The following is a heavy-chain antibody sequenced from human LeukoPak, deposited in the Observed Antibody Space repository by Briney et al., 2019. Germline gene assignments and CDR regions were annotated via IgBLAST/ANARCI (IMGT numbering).Heavy chain of an antibody. J-gene: IGHJ4*02. CDR2: IPGGSGAI. Sequence: GGSLRLSCEVSGFTFSTTGMNWVRQAPGKGLEWVSYIPGGSGAIHYADSVRGRFTISRDNAKSSLYLQMNSLRVEDTAVYYCAREGPDYWGQGTLVTVSS. CDR1: GFTFSTTG. V-gene: IGHV3-48*01. CDR3: AREGPDY.